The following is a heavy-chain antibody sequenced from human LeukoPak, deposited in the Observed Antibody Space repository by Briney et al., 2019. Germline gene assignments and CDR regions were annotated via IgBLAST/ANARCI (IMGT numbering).Heavy chain of an antibody. D-gene: IGHD1-7*01. J-gene: IGHJ4*02. V-gene: IGHV4-61*08. CDR1: GGSVISGGYY. CDR2: VYNSGNT. Sequence: SETLSLTCTVSGGSVISGGYYWSWVRQPPGKGLEWMGYVYNSGNTDYNPSLKSRVTISADTSKNQFSLKLTSVTAADTAVYYCVRDRELNYWGQGTLVTVSS. CDR3: VRDRELNY.